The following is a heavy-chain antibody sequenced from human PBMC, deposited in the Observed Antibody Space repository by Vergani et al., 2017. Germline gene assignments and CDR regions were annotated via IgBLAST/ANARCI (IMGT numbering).Heavy chain of an antibody. J-gene: IGHJ5*02. CDR2: IYYSGST. CDR1: GGSIRSGDYY. Sequence: QVQLQESGPGLVKPSQTLSLTCTVSGGSIRSGDYYWGSIRQPPGKGLEWIGYIYYSGSTYYNPNLKSRVTISVDTSKNQFYLKLSSVTAADTAVCHCARVQYAHIWGSYRQNWSEPWGQGTLVTVSS. D-gene: IGHD3-16*02. CDR3: ARVQYAHIWGSYRQNWSEP. V-gene: IGHV4-30-4*01.